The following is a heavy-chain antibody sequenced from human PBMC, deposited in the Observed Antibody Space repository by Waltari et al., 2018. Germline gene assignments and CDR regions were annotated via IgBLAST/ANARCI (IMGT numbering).Heavy chain of an antibody. V-gene: IGHV3-72*01. J-gene: IGHJ4*02. CDR3: VRGKKGFDY. CDR1: GITLSDPR. Sequence: EVKLVESGGGLVQPGGSLRLSCVISGITLSDPRLDWVRQTPGMGLEWVGRSTNKATSYTTIYAASVKGRFSVSRDDSKNSLYLQMDSLKTEDTAVYYCVRGKKGFDYWGQGALVIVSS. CDR2: STNKATSYTT.